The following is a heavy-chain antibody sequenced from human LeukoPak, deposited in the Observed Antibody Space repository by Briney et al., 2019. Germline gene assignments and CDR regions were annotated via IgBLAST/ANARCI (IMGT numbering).Heavy chain of an antibody. CDR3: ARAGPYCGGDCSIDY. V-gene: IGHV1-69*04. Sequence: ASVKVSCKASGYTFTSYAISWVRQAPGQGLEWMGRIIPILGIANYAQKFQGRVTITADKSTSTAYMELSSLRSEDTAVYYCARAGPYCGGDCSIDYWGQGTLVTVSS. CDR1: GYTFTSYA. CDR2: IIPILGIA. D-gene: IGHD2-21*02. J-gene: IGHJ4*02.